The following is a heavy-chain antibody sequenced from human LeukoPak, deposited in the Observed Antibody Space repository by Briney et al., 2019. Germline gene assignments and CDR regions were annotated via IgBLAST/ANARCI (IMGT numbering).Heavy chain of an antibody. CDR3: ARGYYDILTGYYNEHYFDY. CDR2: IYYSGST. Sequence: SETLSLTCTVSGGSISSSSYYWGWIRQPPGKGLEWIGSIYYSGSTYYNPSLKSRVTISVDTSKNQFSLKLSPVTAADTAVYYCARGYYDILTGYYNEHYFDYWGQGTLVTVSS. CDR1: GGSISSSSYY. J-gene: IGHJ4*02. D-gene: IGHD3-9*01. V-gene: IGHV4-39*01.